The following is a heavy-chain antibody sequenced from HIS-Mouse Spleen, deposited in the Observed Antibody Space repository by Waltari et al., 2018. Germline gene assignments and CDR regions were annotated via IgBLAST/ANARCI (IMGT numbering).Heavy chain of an antibody. CDR3: AKEDSGCSFDY. D-gene: IGHD6-19*01. J-gene: IGHJ4*02. V-gene: IGHV4-39*07. CDR2: ISYSGST. CDR1: GGSISSSSYY. Sequence: QLQLQESGPGLVKPSETLSLTCTVSGGSISSSSYYWGWIRQPQGKVLEGIGGISYSGSTSYNPSPKSRVTISVETSKNSLYLQMNSLRAEDTALYYCAKEDSGCSFDYWGQGTLVTVSS.